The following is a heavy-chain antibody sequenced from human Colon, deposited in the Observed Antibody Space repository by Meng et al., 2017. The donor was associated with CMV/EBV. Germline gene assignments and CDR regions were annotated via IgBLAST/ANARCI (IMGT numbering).Heavy chain of an antibody. CDR3: ARMYASSSGWLDP. J-gene: IGHJ5*02. CDR1: GNIFSSAY. D-gene: IGHD6-6*01. V-gene: IGHV1-46*01. CDR2: INPTDGRA. Sequence: CKASGNIFSSAYLRWVRQAPGQGLEWMGMINPTDGRARHAQKFKGRVTMTRDKSTTTFYMELSSLISDDTAVYYCARMYASSSGWLDPWGQGTLVTVSS.